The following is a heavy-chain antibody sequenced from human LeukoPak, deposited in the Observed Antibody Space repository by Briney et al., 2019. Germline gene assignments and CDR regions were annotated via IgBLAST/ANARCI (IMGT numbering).Heavy chain of an antibody. CDR3: EKHSSQIAAAPYYSCNMDV. D-gene: IGHD6-25*01. CDR2: NSGSGTAT. V-gene: IGHV3-23*01. J-gene: IGHJ6*03. Sequence: GGSLRLSCAASGFTFSRHAMSWVRQAPGKGLEWVSLNSGSGTATYYADSVKGRFTISRDNSKNTLFLQMDSLRAEDTAVYYCEKHSSQIAAAPYYSCNMDVWGKGTTVTVPS. CDR1: GFTFSRHA.